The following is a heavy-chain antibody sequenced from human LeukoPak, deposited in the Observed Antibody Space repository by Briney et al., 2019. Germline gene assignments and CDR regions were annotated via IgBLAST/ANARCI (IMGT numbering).Heavy chain of an antibody. V-gene: IGHV3-53*05. CDR3: AKQNSSSSRHFDY. CDR2: IYSGGST. J-gene: IGHJ4*02. D-gene: IGHD6-6*01. Sequence: PGGSLRLSCAASGFTVSSNHMSWVRQAPGKGLEWVSIIYSGGSTYYADSVKGRFTISRDNSKNTLYLQMNSLRAEDTAVYYCAKQNSSSSRHFDYSGQGTLVTVSS. CDR1: GFTVSSNH.